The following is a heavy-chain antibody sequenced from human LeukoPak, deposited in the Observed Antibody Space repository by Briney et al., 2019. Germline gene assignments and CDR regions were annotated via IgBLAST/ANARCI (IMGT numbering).Heavy chain of an antibody. CDR1: GYHFTSYW. CDR3: ARQAVVATGDDY. V-gene: IGHV5-10-1*01. J-gene: IGHJ4*02. Sequence: GGSLKISCKGSGYHFTSYWISWVRQVPGKGLEWMGRIDPSDSYTNYSPSFQGHVTISADKSISTAYLQWSSLKASDTAMYYCARQAVVATGDDYWGQGTLVTVSS. D-gene: IGHD5-12*01. CDR2: IDPSDSYT.